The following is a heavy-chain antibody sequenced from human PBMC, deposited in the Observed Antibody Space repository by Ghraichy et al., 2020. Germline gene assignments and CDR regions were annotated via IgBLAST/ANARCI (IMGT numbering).Heavy chain of an antibody. CDR2: IYNGGTT. CDR1: GFTVSSNY. Sequence: GGSLRLSCAASGFTVSSNYMSWVRQAPGKGLEWVSVIYNGGTTYYADSVKGRFTISRDNSKNTLYLQMNSLRGEDTAVYYCAGERHYYDSSGYPDYWGQGTLVIDS. V-gene: IGHV3-66*02. D-gene: IGHD3-22*01. CDR3: AGERHYYDSSGYPDY. J-gene: IGHJ4*02.